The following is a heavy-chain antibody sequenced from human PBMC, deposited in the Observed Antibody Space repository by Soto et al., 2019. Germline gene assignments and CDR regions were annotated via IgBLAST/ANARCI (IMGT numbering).Heavy chain of an antibody. J-gene: IGHJ4*02. Sequence: SGPTLVNPTQTLTLTCSFSGFSLTTSGMCVSWIRQPPGKALEWLALIDWDDDKYYSTSLKTRLTTSKDTSENQVVLTMTNMDPVDTATYYCARTFNGYPDYWGQGTLVTVSS. D-gene: IGHD5-18*01. CDR3: ARTFNGYPDY. V-gene: IGHV2-70*12. CDR1: GFSLTTSGMC. CDR2: IDWDDDK.